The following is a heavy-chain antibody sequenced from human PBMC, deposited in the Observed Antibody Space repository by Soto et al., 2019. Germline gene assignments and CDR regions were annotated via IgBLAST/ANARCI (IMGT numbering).Heavy chain of an antibody. CDR3: ARVVGGIVVVIDY. CDR2: ISAYNGNT. V-gene: IGHV1-18*04. J-gene: IGHJ4*02. D-gene: IGHD6-19*01. Sequence: ASVKVSCKASGYTFTGYYMHWVRQAPGQGLEWMGWISAYNGNTNYAQKLQGRVTMTTDTSTSTAYMELRSLRSDDTAVYYCARVVGGIVVVIDYWGQGTLVIVSS. CDR1: GYTFTGYY.